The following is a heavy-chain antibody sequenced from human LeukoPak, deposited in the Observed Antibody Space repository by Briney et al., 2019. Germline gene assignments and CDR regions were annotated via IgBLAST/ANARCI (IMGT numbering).Heavy chain of an antibody. CDR1: GFSLSTSGVG. CDR2: IYWDDDK. D-gene: IGHD3-10*01. Sequence: SGPTLVNPTQTLTLTCTFSGFSLSTSGVGVGWIRQPPGKALEWLALIYWDDDKRYSPSLKSRLTITKDTSKNQVVLTMTNMDPVDTATYYCAQTYYLGSGSPYYFDYWGQGTLVTVSA. V-gene: IGHV2-5*02. CDR3: AQTYYLGSGSPYYFDY. J-gene: IGHJ4*02.